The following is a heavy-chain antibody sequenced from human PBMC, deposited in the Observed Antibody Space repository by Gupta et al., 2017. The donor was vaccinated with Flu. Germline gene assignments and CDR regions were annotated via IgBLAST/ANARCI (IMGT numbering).Heavy chain of an antibody. V-gene: IGHV3-23*01. J-gene: IGHJ4*02. Sequence: EVQLLESGGGLVQPGGSMRLTCAASGFTFSSYAMSWVRQAPGKGLEWVSAISGSGGSTDYANSVKGRFTISRDNSKNTLYLQMNSLRAEDTAVYYCATRPRSDFWSGAPGGYWGQGTLVTVSS. CDR3: ATRPRSDFWSGAPGGY. D-gene: IGHD3-3*01. CDR2: ISGSGGST. CDR1: GFTFSSYA.